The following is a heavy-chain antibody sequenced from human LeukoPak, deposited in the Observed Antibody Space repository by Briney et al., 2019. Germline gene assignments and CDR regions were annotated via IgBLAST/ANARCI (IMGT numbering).Heavy chain of an antibody. Sequence: GESLRISCNGSGYSFTSYWISWVRQMPGKSLEWMGRINPSDSYTNYSPSFQGHVTISADKSISTAYLQWSSLKASDTAMYYCAKHGGYSSGGGSFEFDPWGQGTLVTVSS. CDR3: AKHGGYSSGGGSFEFDP. D-gene: IGHD6-19*01. CDR2: INPSDSYT. V-gene: IGHV5-10-1*01. J-gene: IGHJ5*02. CDR1: GYSFTSYW.